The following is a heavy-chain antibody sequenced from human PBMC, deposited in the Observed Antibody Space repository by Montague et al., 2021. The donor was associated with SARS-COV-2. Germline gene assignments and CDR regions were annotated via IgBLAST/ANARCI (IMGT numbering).Heavy chain of an antibody. CDR2: VYYTGST. CDR1: AGSISSHY. J-gene: IGHJ6*02. Sequence: SETLSLTCTVSAGSISSHYWSWIRQPPGKALEWIGYVYYTGSTKYNPSLKSRVTISVDTSKNQFSLKLSSVTAADTAVYYCARGAVSRGIHGMDVWGPGTTVTVSS. CDR3: ARGAVSRGIHGMDV. D-gene: IGHD3-10*01. V-gene: IGHV4-59*08.